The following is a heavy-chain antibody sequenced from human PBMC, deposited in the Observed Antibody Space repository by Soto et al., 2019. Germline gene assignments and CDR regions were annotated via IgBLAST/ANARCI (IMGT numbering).Heavy chain of an antibody. J-gene: IGHJ4*02. V-gene: IGHV3-11*01. CDR2: TSTSGTAL. CDR1: GFTFSDYY. CDR3: ARTHPRITGTTCPFFDY. Sequence: GGSLRLSCAASGFTFSDYYMSWIRQAPGKGLEWVSYTSTSGTALYYADSVKARFTISRDNAKSLLYLQMNTLRAEDTAVYSCARTHPRITGTTCPFFDYWGQGTLVTVSS. D-gene: IGHD1-20*01.